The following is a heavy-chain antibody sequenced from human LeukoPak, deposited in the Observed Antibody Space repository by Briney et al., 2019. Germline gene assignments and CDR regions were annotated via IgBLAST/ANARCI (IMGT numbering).Heavy chain of an antibody. V-gene: IGHV1-46*01. D-gene: IGHD4-11*01. J-gene: IGHJ5*02. CDR3: ARMRASDSNYDWFDP. Sequence: ASVTVSCKASGYTFTSYYMHWVRQAPGQGLEWMGIINPSGGSTSYAQKFQGRVTMTRDTSTSTVYMELSSLRSEDTAVYYCARMRASDSNYDWFDPWGQGTLVTVSS. CDR2: INPSGGST. CDR1: GYTFTSYY.